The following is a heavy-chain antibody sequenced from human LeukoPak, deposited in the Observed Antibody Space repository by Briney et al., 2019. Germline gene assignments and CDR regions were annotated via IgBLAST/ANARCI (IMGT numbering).Heavy chain of an antibody. V-gene: IGHV4-39*07. CDR1: GGSISSSSYY. CDR3: ASLRGTMRMGYYYYMDV. D-gene: IGHD3-22*01. Sequence: HSETLSLTCTVSGGSISSSSYYWGWIRQPPGKGLEWIGSIYYSGSTYYNPSLKSRVTISVDTSKNQFSLKLSSVTAADTAVYYCASLRGTMRMGYYYYMDVWGKGTTVTISS. CDR2: IYYSGST. J-gene: IGHJ6*03.